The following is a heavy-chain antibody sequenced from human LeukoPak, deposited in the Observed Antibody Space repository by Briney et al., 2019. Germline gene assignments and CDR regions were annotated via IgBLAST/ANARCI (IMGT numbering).Heavy chain of an antibody. Sequence: PGGSLRLSCAASEFTFSSYSMNWVRQAPGKGLEWVSSISATGIYRYYADSVKGRFTISRDNAKNSLYLQMNSLRAEDTAVYYCARGANNGESQHFDYWGQGTLVTVSS. V-gene: IGHV3-21*01. J-gene: IGHJ4*02. CDR3: ARGANNGESQHFDY. D-gene: IGHD3-10*01. CDR1: EFTFSSYS. CDR2: ISATGIYR.